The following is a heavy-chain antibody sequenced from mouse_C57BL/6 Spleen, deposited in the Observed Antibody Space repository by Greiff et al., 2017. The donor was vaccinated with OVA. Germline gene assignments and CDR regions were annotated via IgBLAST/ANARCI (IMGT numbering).Heavy chain of an antibody. Sequence: QVQLKESGAELARPGASVTMSCKASGYTFTSYTMHWVKQRPGQGLEWIGYINPSSGYTKYNQKFKDKATLTADKSSSTAYMQLSSLTSEVSAVYYCARGGGNYPFAYWGQGTLVTVSA. CDR3: ARGGGNYPFAY. CDR1: GYTFTSYT. CDR2: INPSSGYT. J-gene: IGHJ3*01. D-gene: IGHD2-1*01. V-gene: IGHV1-4*01.